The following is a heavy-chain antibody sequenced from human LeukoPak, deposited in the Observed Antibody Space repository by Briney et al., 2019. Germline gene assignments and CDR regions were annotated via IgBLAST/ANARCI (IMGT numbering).Heavy chain of an antibody. V-gene: IGHV3-74*01. Sequence: PGGSLRLSCAASGFTFSSYWMHWVRQAPGKGLVWVSRINTDGSSTSYADSVKGRFTISRDNAKNTLYLQMNSLRTEDTAVYYCAKGRLATTNYYYFMDVWGKGTTVTVSS. CDR1: GFTFSSYW. CDR3: AKGRLATTNYYYFMDV. J-gene: IGHJ6*03. CDR2: INTDGSST. D-gene: IGHD1-1*01.